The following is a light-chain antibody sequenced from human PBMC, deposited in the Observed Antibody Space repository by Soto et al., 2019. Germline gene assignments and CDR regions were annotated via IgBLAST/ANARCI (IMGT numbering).Light chain of an antibody. CDR1: SSNIGINT. J-gene: IGLJ1*01. CDR2: NNN. Sequence: QSVLTQPPSASETPGQRVTISCSGSSSNIGINTVDWFQQLPGTAPKLLIYNNNQRPSGVPDRFSGSKSGTSASLAISGLQSEDDFDYYCAAWDDSLTGYVFGTGTNVTV. V-gene: IGLV1-44*01. CDR3: AAWDDSLTGYV.